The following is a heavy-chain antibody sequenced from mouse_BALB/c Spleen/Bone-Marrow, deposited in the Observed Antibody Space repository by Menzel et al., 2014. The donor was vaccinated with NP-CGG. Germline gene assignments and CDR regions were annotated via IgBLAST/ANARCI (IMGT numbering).Heavy chain of an antibody. Sequence: LQESGPELVKPGASVKMSCKASGYTFTSYVMHWVKQKPGQGLEWIGHINPYNDGTKYNEKFKGKATLTSDKSSSTAYMELSSLTSEDSAVYYCARDGDYDWFAYWGQGTLVTVSA. D-gene: IGHD2-4*01. CDR3: ARDGDYDWFAY. V-gene: IGHV1-14*01. CDR2: INPYNDGT. CDR1: GYTFTSYV. J-gene: IGHJ3*01.